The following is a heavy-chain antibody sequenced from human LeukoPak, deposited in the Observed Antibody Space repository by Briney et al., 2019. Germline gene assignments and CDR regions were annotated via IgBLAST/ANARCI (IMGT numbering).Heavy chain of an antibody. CDR2: IRYDGSNK. J-gene: IGHJ4*02. CDR3: ARSYCSDGSCSTPLDY. CDR1: GFTFSSYG. D-gene: IGHD2-15*01. Sequence: PGGSLRLSCAASGFTFSSYGMHWVRQAPGKGLEWVAFIRYDGSNKYYADSVKGRFTISRDNSKNTLYLQMNSLRAEDTAVYYCARSYCSDGSCSTPLDYWAQGTLVTVSS. V-gene: IGHV3-30*02.